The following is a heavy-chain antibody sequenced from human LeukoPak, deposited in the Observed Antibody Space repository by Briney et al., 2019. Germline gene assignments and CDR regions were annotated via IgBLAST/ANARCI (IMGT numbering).Heavy chain of an antibody. CDR3: ARDPPGVLYLDY. J-gene: IGHJ4*02. CDR1: GFTFSSYG. Sequence: GGSLRLSCAASGFTFSSYGMHWVRQAPGKGLEWVAVIWYDGSNKYYADSVKGRFTISRDNSKNTLYLQMNSLRAEDTAVYYCARDPPGVLYLDYWGQGALVTVSS. CDR2: IWYDGSNK. V-gene: IGHV3-33*01. D-gene: IGHD6-13*01.